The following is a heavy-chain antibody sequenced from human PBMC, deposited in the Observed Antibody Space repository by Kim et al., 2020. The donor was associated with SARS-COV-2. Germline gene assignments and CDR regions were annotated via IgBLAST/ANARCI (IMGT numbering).Heavy chain of an antibody. CDR2: IWYDGSNK. D-gene: IGHD4-17*01. CDR1: GFTFSSYA. J-gene: IGHJ6*02. Sequence: GGSLRLSCAASGFTFSSYAMHWVRQAPGKGLEWVAVIWYDGSNKNYADSVKGRVTISRDNYKNTLYLQMNSLRPEDTAVYYCSRTVWGMDFWGQ. CDR3: SRTVWGMDF. V-gene: IGHV3-33*01.